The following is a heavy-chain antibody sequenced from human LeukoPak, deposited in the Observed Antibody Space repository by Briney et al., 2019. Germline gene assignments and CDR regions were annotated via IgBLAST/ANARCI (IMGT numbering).Heavy chain of an antibody. D-gene: IGHD3-3*01. Sequence: GGSLRLSCAASGFTFSSHAMSWVRQAPGKGLEWVSAISGSGGSTYYADSVKGRFTISRDNSKNTLYLQMNSLRAEDTAVYYCAKCYYDFWSGYRAYYYYGMDVWGQGTTVTASS. CDR2: ISGSGGST. J-gene: IGHJ6*02. V-gene: IGHV3-23*01. CDR3: AKCYYDFWSGYRAYYYYGMDV. CDR1: GFTFSSHA.